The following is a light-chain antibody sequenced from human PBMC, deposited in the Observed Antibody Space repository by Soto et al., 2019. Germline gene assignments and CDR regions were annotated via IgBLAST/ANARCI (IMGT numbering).Light chain of an antibody. CDR2: AAS. J-gene: IGKJ2*01. Sequence: SVLTQSPGTLSLSPGEGATLSCRTSQSISSTYLAWYQQRPGQAPRLLIYAASSRATGIPDRFSGSGSGTDFTLTLSRLEPEDFAIYYWQEYFGSLYTFGQGTKLEIK. V-gene: IGKV3-20*01. CDR3: QEYFGSLYT. CDR1: QSISSTY.